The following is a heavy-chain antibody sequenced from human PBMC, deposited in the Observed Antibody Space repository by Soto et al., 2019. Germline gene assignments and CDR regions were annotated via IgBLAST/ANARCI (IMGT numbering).Heavy chain of an antibody. Sequence: QVQLQESGPGLVKPSQTLSLTCTVSGGSISSGGYYWSWIRQHPGKGLEWIGYIYYSGSTYYNPSLKRRVTISVDTPKNQFSLKLSSVTAADTAVYYCARAKDATAINYWGQGTLVTVSS. V-gene: IGHV4-31*03. CDR3: ARAKDATAINY. J-gene: IGHJ4*02. D-gene: IGHD5-18*01. CDR1: GGSISSGGYY. CDR2: IYYSGST.